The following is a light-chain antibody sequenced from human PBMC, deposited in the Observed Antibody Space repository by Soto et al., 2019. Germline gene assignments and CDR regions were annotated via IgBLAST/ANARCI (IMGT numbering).Light chain of an antibody. CDR3: QQFSSYPLT. V-gene: IGKV3-20*01. J-gene: IGKJ4*01. CDR2: EAS. Sequence: EFVLTQSPGTLSVSPGEXXTLSCRASHTVRNNYLAWYQQKPGQTPRLLIYEASRRATVLPDRSSGGESGTDFTLAGASLEPEAFEVYYSQQFSSYPLTLGGGPKVEIK. CDR1: HTVRNNY.